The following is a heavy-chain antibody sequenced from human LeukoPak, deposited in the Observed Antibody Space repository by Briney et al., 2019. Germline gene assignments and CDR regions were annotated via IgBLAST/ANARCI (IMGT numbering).Heavy chain of an antibody. Sequence: PSETLSLTCTVSGGSISSSSYYWGWIRQPPGKGLEWIGSIYYSGSTYYNPSLKSRVTISVDTSKSQFSLKLSSVTAADTAVYYCARAPDRTGSYAAFDYWGQGTLVTVSS. CDR2: IYYSGST. CDR3: ARAPDRTGSYAAFDY. V-gene: IGHV4-39*07. CDR1: GGSISSSSYY. J-gene: IGHJ4*02. D-gene: IGHD1-26*01.